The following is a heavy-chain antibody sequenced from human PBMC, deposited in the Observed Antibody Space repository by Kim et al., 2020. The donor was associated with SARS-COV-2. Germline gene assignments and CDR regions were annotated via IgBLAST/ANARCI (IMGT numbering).Heavy chain of an antibody. V-gene: IGHV1-18*04. CDR1: GYTFTSYG. Sequence: ASVKVSCKASGYTFTSYGISWVRQAPGQGLEWMGWISAYNGNTNYAQKLQGRVTMTTDTSTSTAYMELRSLRSDDTAVYYCAQTSRYPGYSGYSYFYYGMDVWGQGTTVTVSS. D-gene: IGHD5-12*01. J-gene: IGHJ6*02. CDR3: AQTSRYPGYSGYSYFYYGMDV. CDR2: ISAYNGNT.